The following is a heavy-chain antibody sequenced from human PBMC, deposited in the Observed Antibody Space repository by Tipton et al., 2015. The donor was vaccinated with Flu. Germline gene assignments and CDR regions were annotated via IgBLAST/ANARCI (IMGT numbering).Heavy chain of an antibody. J-gene: IGHJ5*02. CDR1: GGSFSSHY. Sequence: TLSLTCAVYGGSFSSHYWSWIRQPPGKGLEWIGEINPSGSTNYNPSLKSRVTISVDTSKNQFSLKVSSVTAADTAVYYCARDPGSRMFDPWGQGALVTVSS. CDR3: ARDPGSRMFDP. D-gene: IGHD6-13*01. V-gene: IGHV4-34*01. CDR2: INPSGST.